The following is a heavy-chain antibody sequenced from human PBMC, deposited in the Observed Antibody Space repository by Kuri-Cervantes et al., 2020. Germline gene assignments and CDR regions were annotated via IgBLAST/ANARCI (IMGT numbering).Heavy chain of an antibody. J-gene: IGHJ6*02. CDR1: GGSISSYY. CDR2: IYYSGST. CDR3: ARAGPPLWFGEFWGRPGGKAGCYYGMDV. V-gene: IGHV4-59*12. Sequence: SETLSLTCTVSGGSISSYYWSWIRQPPGKGLEWIGYIYYSGSTNYNPSLKSRVTISVDTSKNQFSLKLSSVTAADTAVYYWARAGPPLWFGEFWGRPGGKAGCYYGMDVWGQGTTVTVSS. D-gene: IGHD3-10*01.